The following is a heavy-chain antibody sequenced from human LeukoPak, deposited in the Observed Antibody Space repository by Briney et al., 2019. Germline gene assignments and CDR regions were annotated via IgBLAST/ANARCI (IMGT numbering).Heavy chain of an antibody. Sequence: ASVKFSFKASGGTFTSYAISWVRQAPGQGLEWMGRIIPIFGIANYAQKFQGRVTITADKSTSTAYMELSSLRSEDTAVYYCARSHQYYYDSSGYYPLMNWGQGTLVTVSS. CDR3: ARSHQYYYDSSGYYPLMN. CDR2: IIPIFGIA. J-gene: IGHJ4*02. D-gene: IGHD3-22*01. V-gene: IGHV1-69*04. CDR1: GGTFTSYA.